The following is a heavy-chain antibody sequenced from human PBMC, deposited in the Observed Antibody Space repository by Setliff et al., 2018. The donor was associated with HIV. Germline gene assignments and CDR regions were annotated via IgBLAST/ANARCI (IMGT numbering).Heavy chain of an antibody. J-gene: IGHJ4*02. CDR3: SNWNTTIDADS. V-gene: IGHV4-34*01. Sequence: SETLSLTCAVYGGSVSGHYWGWFRQPPGKGLEWIGEITPSGATNYLPSLKSRVTMSLDTSKNQFSLKLTSVTAADTALYYCSNWNTTIDADSWGQGTLVTVSS. CDR1: GGSVSGHY. CDR2: ITPSGAT. D-gene: IGHD5-18*01.